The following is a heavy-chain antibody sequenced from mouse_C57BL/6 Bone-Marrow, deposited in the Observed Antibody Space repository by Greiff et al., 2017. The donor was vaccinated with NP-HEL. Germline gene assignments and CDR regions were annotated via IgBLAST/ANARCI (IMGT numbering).Heavy chain of an antibody. J-gene: IGHJ3*01. V-gene: IGHV6-6*01. D-gene: IGHD1-1*01. CDR1: GFTFSDAW. CDR2: IRNKANNHAT. Sequence: EVKVEESGGGLVQPGGSMKLSCAASGFTFSDAWMDWVRQSPEKGLEWVAEIRNKANNHATYYAESVKGRFTISRDDSKSSVYLQMNSLRAEDTGIYYCTGYGSSPAWFAYWGQGTLVTVSA. CDR3: TGYGSSPAWFAY.